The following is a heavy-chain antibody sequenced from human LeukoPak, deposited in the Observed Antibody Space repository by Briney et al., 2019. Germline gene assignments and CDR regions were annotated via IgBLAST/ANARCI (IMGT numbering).Heavy chain of an antibody. CDR3: AKVGGAFDI. J-gene: IGHJ3*02. D-gene: IGHD2-15*01. V-gene: IGHV3-30*18. CDR2: ISYDGSNK. CDR1: GFTFSSYG. Sequence: GGSLRLSCAASGFTFSSYGMHWVRQAPGKGLEWVAVISYDGSNKYYADSVKGRFTISRDNSKNTLYLQMNSLRAEDTAVYYCAKVGGAFDIWGQGTMVTVSS.